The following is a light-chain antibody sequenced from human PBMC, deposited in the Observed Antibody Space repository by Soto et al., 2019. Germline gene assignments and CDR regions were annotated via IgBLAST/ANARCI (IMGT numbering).Light chain of an antibody. CDR2: DAS. V-gene: IGKV3-11*01. J-gene: IGKJ4*01. Sequence: EIVLTQSPATLSVSPGERATLSCRASQSVTSYLAWYQQKPGQAPRLLIYDASTRASGIPARFSGSGSGTDFTLTISSLEPEDSAVYHCQQRSNWPLTFGGGTKVEIK. CDR3: QQRSNWPLT. CDR1: QSVTSY.